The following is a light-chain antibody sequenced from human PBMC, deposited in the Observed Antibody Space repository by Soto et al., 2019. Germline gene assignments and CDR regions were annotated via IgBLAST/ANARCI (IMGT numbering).Light chain of an antibody. V-gene: IGKV1-5*01. CDR1: QSISTW. CDR3: QQYNNWPQT. J-gene: IGKJ1*01. CDR2: DVS. Sequence: DIQMTQPPAPLSASVGDRVTIACRASQSISTWLAWYQQKPGKAPKLLIYDVSSLESGVPSRFSGSGSGTEFTLTIISRQSEDFAEYHCQQYNNWPQTFGQGTKVDIK.